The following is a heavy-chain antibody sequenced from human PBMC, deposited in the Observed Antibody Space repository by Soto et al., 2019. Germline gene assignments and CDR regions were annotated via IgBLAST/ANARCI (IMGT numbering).Heavy chain of an antibody. CDR1: GYTFTSYA. CDR2: INAGNGNT. Sequence: GASVKVSCKASGYTFTSYAMHWVRQAPGQRLEWMGWINAGNGNTKYSQKFQGRVTITRDTSASTAYMELSSLRSGDTAVYYCARSYSSGWCDYWGQGTLVTVSS. D-gene: IGHD6-19*01. CDR3: ARSYSSGWCDY. J-gene: IGHJ4*02. V-gene: IGHV1-3*01.